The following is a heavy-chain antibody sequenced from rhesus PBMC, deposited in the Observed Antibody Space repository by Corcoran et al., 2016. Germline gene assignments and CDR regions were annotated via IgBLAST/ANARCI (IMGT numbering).Heavy chain of an antibody. V-gene: IGHV4-93*01. CDR2: IYGSGGST. Sequence: QVQLQESGPAVVKPSETLSLTCAVSGGSISSSNWWSWIRQSPGKGLEWIGGIYGSGGSTEYNPSLKSRCTISKDMSKNQFARKLSAVTASDTAVYYCARAWGFWTGFYGVDSWGQGVVVTVSS. D-gene: IGHD3-3*01. J-gene: IGHJ6*01. CDR3: ARAWGFWTGFYGVDS. CDR1: GGSISSSNW.